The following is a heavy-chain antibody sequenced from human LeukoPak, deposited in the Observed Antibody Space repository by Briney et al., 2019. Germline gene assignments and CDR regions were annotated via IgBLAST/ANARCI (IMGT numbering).Heavy chain of an antibody. D-gene: IGHD2-15*01. CDR3: AGPKTFITPGSAYYYYAMDV. CDR2: INPHSGGT. Sequence: ASVKVSCKASGYTFTGYYMHWVRQAPGQGLEWMGWINPHSGGTNYAQKFKGRVTLTRDTSISTAYMELSRLRSDDTAVYYCAGPKTFITPGSAYYYYAMDVWGQGTTVTVS. V-gene: IGHV1-2*02. CDR1: GYTFTGYY. J-gene: IGHJ6*02.